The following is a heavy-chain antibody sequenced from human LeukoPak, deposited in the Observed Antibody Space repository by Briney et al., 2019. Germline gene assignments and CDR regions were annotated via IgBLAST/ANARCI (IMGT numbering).Heavy chain of an antibody. V-gene: IGHV4-39*01. Sequence: PSETLSLTCTVSGGSISSSSYYWGWIRQPPGKGLEWIGSIYYSGSTYYNPSLKSRVTISVDTSKNQFSLKLSSVTAADTAVYYCVRRGREGATTFDYWGQGTLVTVSS. D-gene: IGHD1-26*01. J-gene: IGHJ4*02. CDR2: IYYSGST. CDR1: GGSISSSSYY. CDR3: VRRGREGATTFDY.